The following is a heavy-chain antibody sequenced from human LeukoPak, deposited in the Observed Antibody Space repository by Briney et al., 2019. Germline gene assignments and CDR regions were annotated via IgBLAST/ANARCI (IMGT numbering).Heavy chain of an antibody. D-gene: IGHD1-26*01. CDR1: AFTVSRNY. CDR3: AKALFSGSYYLLAL. V-gene: IGHV3-23*01. J-gene: IGHJ4*02. Sequence: GVSLRLSCSASAFTVSRNYMSWVRQAPGKGLEGFSAISDSGASTYYADSVKGRFTISRDNSKNPLYLQMHSLRAEDTAVYYCAKALFSGSYYLLALWGQGTLVSVSS. CDR2: ISDSGAST.